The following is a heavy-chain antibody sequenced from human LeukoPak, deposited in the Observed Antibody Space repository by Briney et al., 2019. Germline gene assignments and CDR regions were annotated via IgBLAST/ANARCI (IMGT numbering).Heavy chain of an antibody. CDR1: GFSFSSYN. CDR3: AKDSGGGDCAFDY. Sequence: GGSLRLSCAASGFSFSSYNMHWVRQAPGKGLEWVGFTWNHGNDQDYADSVKGRFTISRDNSMNTLYLQMNSLRAEDTAVYYCAKDSGGGDCAFDYWGQGTLVTVSS. J-gene: IGHJ4*02. V-gene: IGHV3-30*02. D-gene: IGHD2-21*02. CDR2: TWNHGNDQ.